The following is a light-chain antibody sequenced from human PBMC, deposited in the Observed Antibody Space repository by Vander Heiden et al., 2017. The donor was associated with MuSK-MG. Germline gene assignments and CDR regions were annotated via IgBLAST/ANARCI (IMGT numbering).Light chain of an antibody. CDR1: QSFGGS. Sequence: IGMTQTPATLPVSPGEGVTLSCMASQSFGGSLAWYQQKPGQAPRFLIYGASTSSPGIPARFSGGGSGTEFTLTISSLQSGDFGVYYCQHYNSWPFTFGQGTRVDI. V-gene: IGKV3-15*01. J-gene: IGKJ3*01. CDR3: QHYNSWPFT. CDR2: GAS.